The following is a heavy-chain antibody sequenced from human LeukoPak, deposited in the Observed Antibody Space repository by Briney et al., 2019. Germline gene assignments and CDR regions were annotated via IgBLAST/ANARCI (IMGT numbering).Heavy chain of an antibody. CDR2: ISADGGST. V-gene: IGHV3-23*01. CDR1: GFTFSSYA. D-gene: IGHD6-6*01. J-gene: IGHJ4*02. CDR3: AKGRAYSRSGYFDY. Sequence: GGSLRLSCAASGFTFSSYAMHWVRQSPGKGLEWVSGISADGGSTYYADSVKGRFTISRDNSKNTLSLQMNSLRAEDTAVYYCAKGRAYSRSGYFDYWGQGTLVTVSS.